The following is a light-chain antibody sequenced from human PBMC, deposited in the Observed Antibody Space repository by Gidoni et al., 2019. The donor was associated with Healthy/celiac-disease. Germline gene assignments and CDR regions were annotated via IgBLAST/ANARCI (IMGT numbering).Light chain of an antibody. CDR1: KLGDKY. Sequence: SYELTQPPSVSVSPGQTASITCSGDKLGDKYACWDPQKPGQSPVLVIYQDSKRPSGIPERFSGSNSGNTATLTISGTQARDEADYYCQAWDSSTAGVFGGGTKLTVL. V-gene: IGLV3-1*01. CDR3: QAWDSSTAGV. J-gene: IGLJ2*01. CDR2: QDS.